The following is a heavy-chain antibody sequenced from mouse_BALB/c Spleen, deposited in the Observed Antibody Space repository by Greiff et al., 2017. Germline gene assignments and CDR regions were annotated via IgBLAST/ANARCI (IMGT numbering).Heavy chain of an antibody. D-gene: IGHD2-3*01. Sequence: EVKLMESGPSLVKPSQTLSLTCSVTGDSITSGYWNWIRKFPGNKLEYMGYISYSGSTYYNPSLKSRISITRDTSKNQYYLQLNSVTTEDTATYYCARAIYDSYYERFDYWGQGTTLTVSS. CDR3: ARAIYDSYYERFDY. CDR2: ISYSGST. CDR1: GDSITSGY. V-gene: IGHV3-8*02. J-gene: IGHJ2*01.